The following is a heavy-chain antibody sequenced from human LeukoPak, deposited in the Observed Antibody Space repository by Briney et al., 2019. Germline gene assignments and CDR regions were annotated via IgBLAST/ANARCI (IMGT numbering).Heavy chain of an antibody. CDR3: ASLMTSVTIPDY. V-gene: IGHV3-21*01. D-gene: IGHD4-17*01. CDR2: ITTSSSHV. J-gene: IGHJ4*02. CDR1: GFAFSSYS. Sequence: GGSLRLSCAASGFAFSSYSMNWIRQAPGKGLEWVSSITTSSSHVYYADSVKGRFTISRDNAKNSLCLQMNSLRAEDTAVYYCASLMTSVTIPDYWGQGTLVTVSS.